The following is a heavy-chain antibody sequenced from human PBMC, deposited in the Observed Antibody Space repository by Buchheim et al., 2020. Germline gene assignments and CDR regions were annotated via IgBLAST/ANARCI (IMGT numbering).Heavy chain of an antibody. CDR1: GFTFSNYA. CDR2: ISGGDIT. Sequence: EVQLLESGGGLVQPGGSLRLSCTVSGFTFSNYAMNWVRQAPGKGLEWVSVISGGDITYYAESVKGRFTISRANSRNTLYLPMNSLRAEDTAVYYCAKAIGNYIWGTYLDYWGQGTL. J-gene: IGHJ4*02. CDR3: AKAIGNYIWGTYLDY. V-gene: IGHV3-23*01. D-gene: IGHD3-16*02.